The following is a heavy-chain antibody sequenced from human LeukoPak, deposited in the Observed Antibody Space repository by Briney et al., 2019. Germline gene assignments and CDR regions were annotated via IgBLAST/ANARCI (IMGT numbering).Heavy chain of an antibody. CDR2: IYYSGST. V-gene: IGHV4-59*01. CDR3: ARAGYSYGSYYYYYMDV. D-gene: IGHD5-18*01. J-gene: IGHJ6*03. Sequence: SETLSLTCTVSGGSISSYYWSWIRQPPGKGLEWIGYIYYSGSTNYNPSLKSRVTISVDTSKNQFSLKLSSVTAADTAVYYCARAGYSYGSYYYYYMDVWGKGTTVTVSS. CDR1: GGSISSYY.